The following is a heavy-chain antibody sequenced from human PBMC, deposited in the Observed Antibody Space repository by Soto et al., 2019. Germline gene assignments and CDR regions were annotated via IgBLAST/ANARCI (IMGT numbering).Heavy chain of an antibody. CDR1: GLTFSRYW. CDR3: ARGFSAGKGSPPDF. J-gene: IGHJ4*02. V-gene: IGHV3-7*01. Sequence: PGGSLRLSCAASGLTFSRYWMSWVRQAPGKGLEWVATIKEDGSEKYYVDSVKGRFTISRDNARNSLYLQMNSLRAEDTAIYYCARGFSAGKGSPPDFWGQGSLVTVSS. D-gene: IGHD6-13*01. CDR2: IKEDGSEK.